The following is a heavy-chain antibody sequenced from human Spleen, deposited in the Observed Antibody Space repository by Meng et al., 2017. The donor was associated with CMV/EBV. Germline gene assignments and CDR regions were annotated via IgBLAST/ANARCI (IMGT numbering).Heavy chain of an antibody. D-gene: IGHD3-10*01. Sequence: YTFTTYGISWVRQAPGQGLEWMGWISAYNGNTDYAQNLQGRVTMTTDTSTSTAYMELRSLRSDDTAVYYCARMFYYGSGSYYNWFDPWGQGTLVTVSS. CDR2: ISAYNGNT. CDR3: ARMFYYGSGSYYNWFDP. V-gene: IGHV1-18*01. J-gene: IGHJ5*02. CDR1: YTFTTYG.